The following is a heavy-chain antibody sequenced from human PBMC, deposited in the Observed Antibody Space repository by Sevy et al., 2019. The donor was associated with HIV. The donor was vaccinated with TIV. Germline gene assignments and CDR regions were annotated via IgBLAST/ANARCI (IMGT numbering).Heavy chain of an antibody. V-gene: IGHV6-1*01. Sequence: QSQTLSLTCAISGDSVSTYSAAWNWIRQSPSRGLEWLGRTYYKSKWYNEYALSVKSRISINPDTPKNQISLQLNSVTPEDTAVYYCARESRWFFFHFDYWGQGTLVTVSS. CDR2: TYYKSKWYN. J-gene: IGHJ4*02. CDR1: GDSVSTYSAA. D-gene: IGHD3-10*01. CDR3: ARESRWFFFHFDY.